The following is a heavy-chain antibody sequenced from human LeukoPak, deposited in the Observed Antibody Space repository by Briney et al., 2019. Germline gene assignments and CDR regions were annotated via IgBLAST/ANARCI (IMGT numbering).Heavy chain of an antibody. J-gene: IGHJ5*02. CDR1: GDSITDNY. V-gene: IGHV4-59*01. CDR3: ARDIIAGDGHNYNS. CDR2: ISSLEGT. Sequence: PSETLSLTCSVSGDSITDNYWNWIRQPPGKRLEWIGYISSLEGTNYNPSLKSRVTISRDASKNQFSLRLTSVTAADSAVYYCARDIIAGDGHNYNSWGQGALVTVSS. D-gene: IGHD5-24*01.